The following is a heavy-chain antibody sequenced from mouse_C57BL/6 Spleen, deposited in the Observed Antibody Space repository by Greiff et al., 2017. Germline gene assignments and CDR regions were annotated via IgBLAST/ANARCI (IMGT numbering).Heavy chain of an antibody. J-gene: IGHJ2*01. CDR2: ISSGGSYT. D-gene: IGHD2-2*01. Sequence: DVKLVESGGDLVKPGGSLKLSCAASGFTFSSYGMSWVRQTPDKRLEWVATISSGGSYTYYPDSVKGRFTISRDNAKNTLYLQMSSLKSEDTAMYYCARLPSTMVTTGYVDYWGQGTTLTVSS. CDR3: ARLPSTMVTTGYVDY. CDR1: GFTFSSYG. V-gene: IGHV5-6*02.